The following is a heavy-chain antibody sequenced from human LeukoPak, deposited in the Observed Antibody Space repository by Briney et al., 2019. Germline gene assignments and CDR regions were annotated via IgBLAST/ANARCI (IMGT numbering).Heavy chain of an antibody. J-gene: IGHJ6*03. D-gene: IGHD6-13*01. CDR2: ISAYNGNT. CDR1: GYTFTSYG. Sequence: GASVKVSCKASGYTFTSYGISWVRQAPGQGLEWMGWISAYNGNTNYAQKLQGRVTMTTDTSTSTAYMELRSLRSDDTAVYYCARVLAAAGTLNPGRRRTYYMDVWGKGTTVSVSS. V-gene: IGHV1-18*01. CDR3: ARVLAAAGTLNPGRRRTYYMDV.